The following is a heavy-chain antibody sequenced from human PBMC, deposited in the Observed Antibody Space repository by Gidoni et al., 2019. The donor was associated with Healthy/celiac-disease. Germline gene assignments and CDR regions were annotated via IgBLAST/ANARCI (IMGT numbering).Heavy chain of an antibody. CDR3: ARVLVKRDYGSGSYVV. CDR1: GFTFSSYW. Sequence: EVQLVESGGGLVQPGGSRRLSCAASGFTFSSYWMSWVRQAPGKGREWVANIKQDGSEKYYVDSVKGRFTISRDNAKNSLYLQMNSLRAEDTAVYYCARVLVKRDYGSGSYVVWGQGTTVTVSS. CDR2: IKQDGSEK. D-gene: IGHD3-10*01. J-gene: IGHJ6*02. V-gene: IGHV3-7*04.